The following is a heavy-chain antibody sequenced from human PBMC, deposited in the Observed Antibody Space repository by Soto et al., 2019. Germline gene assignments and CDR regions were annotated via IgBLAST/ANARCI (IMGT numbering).Heavy chain of an antibody. CDR2: ISYDGSNK. Sequence: GGSLRLSCAASGFTFSSYGMHWVRQAPGKGLEWVAVISYDGSNKYYADSVKGRFTISRDNSKNTLYLQMHSLRAEDTAVYYCAKAILRFLEWLPAGNYYYGMDVWGQGTTVTVS. J-gene: IGHJ6*01. D-gene: IGHD3-3*01. CDR1: GFTFSSYG. CDR3: AKAILRFLEWLPAGNYYYGMDV. V-gene: IGHV3-30*18.